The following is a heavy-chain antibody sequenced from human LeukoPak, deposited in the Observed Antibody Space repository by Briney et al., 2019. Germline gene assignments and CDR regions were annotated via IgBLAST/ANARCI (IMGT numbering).Heavy chain of an antibody. CDR3: ARGERDDFWSGYYAPY. J-gene: IGHJ4*02. CDR2: ISSSGSTI. V-gene: IGHV3-11*04. CDR1: GFTVSSNY. Sequence: GGSLRLSCAASGFTVSSNYMSWVRQAPGKGLEWVSYISSSGSTIYYADSVKGRFTISRDNAKNSLYLQMNSLRAEDTAVYYCARGERDDFWSGYYAPYWGQGTLVTVSS. D-gene: IGHD3-3*01.